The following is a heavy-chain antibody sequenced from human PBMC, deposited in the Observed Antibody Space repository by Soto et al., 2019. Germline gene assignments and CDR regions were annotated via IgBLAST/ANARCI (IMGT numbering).Heavy chain of an antibody. CDR2: IIPIFGTA. D-gene: IGHD2-15*01. CDR3: ALYCGCSCDAADDDFYI. Sequence: SVKVSCKASRGTFCSYAISWVRQSPGQGLEWMGGIIPIFGTANYAQKFQGRVTITADKSTSTAYMELSSLRSEDTAVYDCALYCGCSCDAADDDFYICGLGTVVTVSS. CDR1: RGTFCSYA. J-gene: IGHJ3*02. V-gene: IGHV1-69*06.